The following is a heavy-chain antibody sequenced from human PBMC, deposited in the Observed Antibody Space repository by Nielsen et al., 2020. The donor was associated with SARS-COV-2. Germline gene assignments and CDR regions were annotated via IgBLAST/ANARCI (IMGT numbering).Heavy chain of an antibody. D-gene: IGHD3-22*01. CDR1: GYTFTSYD. J-gene: IGHJ4*02. Sequence: ASVKVSCKASGYTFTSYDINWVRQATGQGLEWMGWMNPNSGNTGYAQKFQGRVTMTRNTSISTAYMELRSLRSDDTAVYYCARDLPPVTYYYDSSGYYSDYWGQGTLVTVSS. CDR2: MNPNSGNT. CDR3: ARDLPPVTYYYDSSGYYSDY. V-gene: IGHV1-8*01.